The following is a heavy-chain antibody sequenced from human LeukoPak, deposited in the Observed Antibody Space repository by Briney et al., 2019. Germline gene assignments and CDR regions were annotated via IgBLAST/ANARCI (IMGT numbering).Heavy chain of an antibody. CDR1: GFTFTSYW. Sequence: GGSLRLSCAASGFTFTSYWMSWVRQAPGKGLEWVANIKQDGSEKYYVDSVKGRFTISRDNAKNSLYLQMNSLRAEDTAVYYCAKDGDSSGFDLSYWGQGTLVTVSS. CDR3: AKDGDSSGFDLSY. V-gene: IGHV3-7*01. J-gene: IGHJ4*02. D-gene: IGHD3-22*01. CDR2: IKQDGSEK.